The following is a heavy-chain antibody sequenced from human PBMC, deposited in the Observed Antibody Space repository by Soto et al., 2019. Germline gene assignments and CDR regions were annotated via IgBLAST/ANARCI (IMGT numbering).Heavy chain of an antibody. Sequence: SVKVSCKASGGTFSSYAISWVRQAPAQGLEWMGGIIPIFGTANYAQKFQGRVTITADKSTSTAYMELSSLRSEDTAVYYCARDRFDTTINYYYGMDVWGQGTTVTVSS. CDR3: ARDRFDTTINYYYGMDV. V-gene: IGHV1-69*06. CDR2: IIPIFGTA. D-gene: IGHD3-9*01. J-gene: IGHJ6*02. CDR1: GGTFSSYA.